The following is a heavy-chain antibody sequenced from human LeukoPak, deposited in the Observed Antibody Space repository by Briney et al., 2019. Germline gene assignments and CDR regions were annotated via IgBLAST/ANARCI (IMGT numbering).Heavy chain of an antibody. CDR3: ARVRDCSGGSCYLYYYYYMDV. V-gene: IGHV4-61*02. CDR1: GGSISSGSYY. CDR2: IYTSGST. Sequence: SETLSLTCTVSGGSISSGSYYWSWIRQPAGKGLEWIGRIYTSGSTNYNPSLKSRVTISVDTSKNQFSLKLSSVTAADTAVYYCARVRDCSGGSCYLYYYYYMDVWGKGTTVTVSS. J-gene: IGHJ6*03. D-gene: IGHD2-15*01.